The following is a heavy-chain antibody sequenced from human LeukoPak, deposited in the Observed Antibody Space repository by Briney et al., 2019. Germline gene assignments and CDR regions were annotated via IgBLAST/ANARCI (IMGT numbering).Heavy chain of an antibody. V-gene: IGHV4-34*01. Sequence: SETLSLTCAVYGGSFSGYYWSWIRQPPGKGLEWIGEINHSGSTNYNPSLKSRVTISVDTSKNQFSLKLSSVTAADTAVYYCARPRRGPYGGNSESVDWGQGTLVTVSS. CDR2: INHSGST. D-gene: IGHD4-23*01. CDR1: GGSFSGYY. J-gene: IGHJ4*02. CDR3: ARPRRGPYGGNSESVD.